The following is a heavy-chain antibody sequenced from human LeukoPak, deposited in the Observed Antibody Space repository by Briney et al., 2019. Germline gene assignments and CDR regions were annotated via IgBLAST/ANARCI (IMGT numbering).Heavy chain of an antibody. CDR2: IAYDGSSE. Sequence: GGSLRLSCAASGFTFSSYAMSWVRQTPDKGLEWVAAIAYDGSSEYYGDSVKGRFTISRDNPNNMVFLHMNSLRAEDTALYYCVKDPRGGYAYGYFDSWGQGALVIVSS. CDR1: GFTFSSYA. V-gene: IGHV3-30*18. J-gene: IGHJ4*02. D-gene: IGHD5-18*01. CDR3: VKDPRGGYAYGYFDS.